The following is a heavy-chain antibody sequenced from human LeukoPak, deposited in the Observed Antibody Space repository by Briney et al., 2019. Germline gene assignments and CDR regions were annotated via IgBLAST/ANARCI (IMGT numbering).Heavy chain of an antibody. V-gene: IGHV3-7*01. CDR2: INKDGSEK. Sequence: GGSLRHSCAASGFTFDNFWMNWVRQAPGKGLEWVANINKDGSEKYYVDSVEGRFTISRDNARNSLYLQMNSLRAEDTAVYYCGVVYWGRGTLVTVSS. CDR1: GFTFDNFW. J-gene: IGHJ4*02. CDR3: GVVY.